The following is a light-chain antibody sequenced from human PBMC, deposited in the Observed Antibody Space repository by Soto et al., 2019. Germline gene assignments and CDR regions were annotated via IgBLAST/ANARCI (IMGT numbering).Light chain of an antibody. Sequence: FVRRQSPATLALSPVEGATLSCRASQGIGDTLAWYQHKPGQTPRVVMYDTSTRATGVPTRFSGSVSGTDCTLTISRLEKEDAAVYYGQQRHMWPITFCQGTRLEI. CDR1: QGIGDT. J-gene: IGKJ5*01. V-gene: IGKV3D-11*03. CDR2: DTS. CDR3: QQRHMWPIT.